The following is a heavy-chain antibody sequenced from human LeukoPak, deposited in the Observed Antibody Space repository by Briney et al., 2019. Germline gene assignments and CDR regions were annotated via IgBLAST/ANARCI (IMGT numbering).Heavy chain of an antibody. CDR2: INHSGST. CDR1: GGSFSGYY. D-gene: IGHD6-19*01. V-gene: IGHV4-34*01. J-gene: IGHJ4*02. CDR3: ASSGWYRSIDY. Sequence: SETLSLTCAVYGGSFSGYYWSWIRQPPGKGLEWIGEINHSGSTNYNPSLKSRVTISVGTSKNQFSLKLSSVTAADTAVYYCASSGWYRSIDYWGQGTLVTVSS.